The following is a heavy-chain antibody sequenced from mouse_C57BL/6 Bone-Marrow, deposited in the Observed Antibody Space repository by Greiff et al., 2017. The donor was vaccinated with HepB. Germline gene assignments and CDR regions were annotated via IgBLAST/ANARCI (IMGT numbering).Heavy chain of an antibody. V-gene: IGHV1-5*01. CDR1: GYTFTSYW. J-gene: IGHJ3*01. Sequence: VQLQQSGPVLARPGASVKMSCKTSGYTFTSYWMHWVKQRPGQGLEWIGAIYPGNSDTSYNQKFKGKAKLTAVTSASTAYMELSSLTNEDSAVYYCTRDGYDGDWFAYWGQGTLVTVSA. CDR2: IYPGNSDT. D-gene: IGHD2-2*01. CDR3: TRDGYDGDWFAY.